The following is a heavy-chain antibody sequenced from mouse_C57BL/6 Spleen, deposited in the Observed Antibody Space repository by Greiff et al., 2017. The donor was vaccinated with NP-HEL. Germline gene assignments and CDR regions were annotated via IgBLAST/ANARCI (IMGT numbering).Heavy chain of an antibody. CDR1: GFTFTDYY. J-gene: IGHJ4*01. V-gene: IGHV7-3*01. CDR3: ARYMRTAQATYAMDY. Sequence: VQLKESGGGLVQPGGSLSLSCAASGFTFTDYYMSWVRQPPGKALEWLGFLRNKANGYTTEYSASVKGRFTISRDNSQSILYLQMNALRAEDSATYYCARYMRTAQATYAMDYWGQGTSVTVSS. CDR2: LRNKANGYTT. D-gene: IGHD3-2*02.